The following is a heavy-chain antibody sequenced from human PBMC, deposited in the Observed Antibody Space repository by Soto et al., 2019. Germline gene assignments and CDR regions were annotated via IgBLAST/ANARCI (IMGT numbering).Heavy chain of an antibody. J-gene: IGHJ4*02. CDR2: IDPSDSYT. V-gene: IGHV5-10-1*01. CDR1: GYSFTSYW. CDR3: ARQAGYYDSSGSH. D-gene: IGHD3-22*01. Sequence: GESLKLSCKGSGYSFTSYWISWVRQMPGKCLEWMGRIDPSDSYTNYSPSFQGHVTISADKSISTAYLQWSSLKASDTAMYYCARQAGYYDSSGSHWGQGTLVTVSS.